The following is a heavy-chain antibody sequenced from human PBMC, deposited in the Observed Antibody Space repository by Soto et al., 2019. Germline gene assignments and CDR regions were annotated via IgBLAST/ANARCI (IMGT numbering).Heavy chain of an antibody. V-gene: IGHV1-18*01. CDR3: ARGGSSWSAEYYQH. Sequence: QVQLVQSGAEVKKPGASVKVSCKTSGYTFTNYGISWVRQAPGQGPEWMGWISGYNGNTNYAQKLQGRVTMTPDTSTSTAYMELRSLRSDDTAVYYCARGGSSWSAEYYQHWGQGTLVIVSS. CDR1: GYTFTNYG. D-gene: IGHD6-13*01. CDR2: ISGYNGNT. J-gene: IGHJ1*01.